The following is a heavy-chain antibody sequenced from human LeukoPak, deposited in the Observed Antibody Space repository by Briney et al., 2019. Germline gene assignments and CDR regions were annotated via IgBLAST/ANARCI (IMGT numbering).Heavy chain of an antibody. D-gene: IGHD3-9*01. Sequence: PGGSLRLSCAASGFTFDDYAMHWVRQAPGKGLEWVSTISGGGKSTYYGDSVKGRFTISRDNSKNTLHLQMNSLRVEDTAVYFCAKVKSPDYDILTGYDFWGQGTQVTVSS. V-gene: IGHV3-23*01. CDR1: GFTFDDYA. CDR2: ISGGGKST. J-gene: IGHJ4*02. CDR3: AKVKSPDYDILTGYDF.